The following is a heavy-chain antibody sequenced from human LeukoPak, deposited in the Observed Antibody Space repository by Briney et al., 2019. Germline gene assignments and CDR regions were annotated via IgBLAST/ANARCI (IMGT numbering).Heavy chain of an antibody. Sequence: GGSLRLSCADSGFTFSSYGMHWVRQAPGKGLEWVAVISYDGSKKYYADSVKGRFTISRDNSKNTLYLQMNSLRAEDTAVYYCAKGYGDYADGLFDPWGQGTLVTVSS. J-gene: IGHJ5*02. CDR1: GFTFSSYG. D-gene: IGHD4-17*01. CDR3: AKGYGDYADGLFDP. V-gene: IGHV3-30*18. CDR2: ISYDGSKK.